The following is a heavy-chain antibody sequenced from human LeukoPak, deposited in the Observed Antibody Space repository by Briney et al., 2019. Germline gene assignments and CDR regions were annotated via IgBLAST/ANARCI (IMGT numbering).Heavy chain of an antibody. CDR2: IKQDGSEK. CDR3: ARPGFAGYFDY. J-gene: IGHJ4*01. V-gene: IGHV3-7*01. D-gene: IGHD2-21*01. Sequence: GGSLRLSCAASGFTFSSYWMSWVRQAPGKGLEWVANIKQDGSEKYYVDSVKGRFTISRDNAKNSLYLQINSLRAEDTAVYYCARPGFAGYFDYWGHGTLVTVSS. CDR1: GFTFSSYW.